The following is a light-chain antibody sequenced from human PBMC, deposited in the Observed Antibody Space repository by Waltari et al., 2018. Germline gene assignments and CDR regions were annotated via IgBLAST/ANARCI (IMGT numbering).Light chain of an antibody. J-gene: IGLJ3*02. V-gene: IGLV2-11*01. Sequence: QSALTQPRSVSGSPGQSVTISCTVTSSDVGNYDYVSWYQQHPGKAPKLMIYDVSKRPSGGPDRFSGSKAGNTASLTVSGLQAEDEADYYCCSYAGTYTSWVFGGGTKLTVL. CDR3: CSYAGTYTSWV. CDR2: DVS. CDR1: SSDVGNYDY.